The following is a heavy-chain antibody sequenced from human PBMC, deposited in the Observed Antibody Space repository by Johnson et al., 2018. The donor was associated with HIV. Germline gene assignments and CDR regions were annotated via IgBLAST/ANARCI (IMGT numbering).Heavy chain of an antibody. CDR1: GFTFSSYA. CDR3: ARVVRYTSGSDAFDI. CDR2: IKWNGGST. J-gene: IGHJ3*02. V-gene: IGHV3-20*04. Sequence: VQLVESGGGLVQPGGSLRLSCAASGFTFSSYAMSWVRQAPGKGLEWVSAIKWNGGSTDYTDSVKGRFTISRDNAKKSLYMQMNSLRAEDTALYFCARVVRYTSGSDAFDIWRQGTMVIVSS. D-gene: IGHD6-19*01.